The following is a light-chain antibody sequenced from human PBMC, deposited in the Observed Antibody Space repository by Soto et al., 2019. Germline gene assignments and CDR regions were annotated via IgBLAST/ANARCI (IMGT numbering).Light chain of an antibody. Sequence: QSALTQPRSVSGSPGQSVTISCTGTNSDIGNYNYVSWYQQHPGKAPKVMIYDVSKRPSGVPDRFSGSKSGNTAYLTISGLQAEDEADYYCCSYPGSHTWVFVGGTKLTVL. CDR3: CSYPGSHTWV. J-gene: IGLJ3*02. CDR1: NSDIGNYNY. V-gene: IGLV2-11*01. CDR2: DVS.